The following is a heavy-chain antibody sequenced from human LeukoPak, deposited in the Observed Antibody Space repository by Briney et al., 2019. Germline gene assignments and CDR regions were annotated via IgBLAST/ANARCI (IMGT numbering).Heavy chain of an antibody. CDR3: ARDLETMVRGVMNY. Sequence: ASVKVSCKASGYTFTSYGISWVRQAPGQGLEWMGWISAYNGNTNYAQKLQGRVTMTTDTSTSTAYMELRSLRSDDTAVYYCARDLETMVRGVMNYWGQGTLVTVSS. V-gene: IGHV1-18*01. CDR1: GYTFTSYG. D-gene: IGHD3-10*01. J-gene: IGHJ4*02. CDR2: ISAYNGNT.